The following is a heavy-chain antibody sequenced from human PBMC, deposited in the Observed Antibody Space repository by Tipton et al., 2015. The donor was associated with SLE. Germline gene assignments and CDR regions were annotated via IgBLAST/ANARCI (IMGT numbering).Heavy chain of an antibody. D-gene: IGHD4-11*01. J-gene: IGHJ5*02. CDR3: ARVFDYSNYNDWFDP. V-gene: IGHV1-69*13. Sequence: QSGPEVKKPGASVKVSCKASGYTFTGYYMYWVRQAPGQGLEWMGRIIPIFGRANYAQKFQGRVTITADESTSTAYMEVSSLRSEDTSVYYCARVFDYSNYNDWFDPWGQGTLVTVSS. CDR1: GYTFTGYY. CDR2: IIPIFGRA.